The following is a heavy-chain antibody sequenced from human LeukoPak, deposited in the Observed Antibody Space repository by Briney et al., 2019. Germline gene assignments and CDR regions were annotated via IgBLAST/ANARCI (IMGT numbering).Heavy chain of an antibody. J-gene: IGHJ4*02. CDR3: ARPTGYSSSLFDY. Sequence: GGSLRLSCAASGFTFSSYAMHWVRQAPGKGLEWVAVISYDGSNKYYADSVKGRFTISRDNSKNTLYLQMNSLRAEDTAVYYCARPTGYSSSLFDYWGQGTLVTVSS. V-gene: IGHV3-30-3*01. D-gene: IGHD6-13*01. CDR1: GFTFSSYA. CDR2: ISYDGSNK.